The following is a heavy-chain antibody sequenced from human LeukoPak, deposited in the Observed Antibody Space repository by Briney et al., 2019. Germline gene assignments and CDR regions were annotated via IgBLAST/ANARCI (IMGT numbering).Heavy chain of an antibody. CDR3: AKEAWNVWGNYPLDY. J-gene: IGHJ4*02. Sequence: GGSLRLSCAASGFTFSSYAMSWGRQAPGEGLEWVSAMIGVVGSTYYADSMKGRFTISRDNSKNTLYLRMNSQRAEDTAIYYCAKEAWNVWGNYPLDYWGQGTLGTPSS. D-gene: IGHD3-16*02. V-gene: IGHV3-23*01. CDR2: MIGVVGST. CDR1: GFTFSSYA.